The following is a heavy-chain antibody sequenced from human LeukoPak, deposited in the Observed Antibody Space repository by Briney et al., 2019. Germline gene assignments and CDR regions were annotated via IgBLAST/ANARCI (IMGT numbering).Heavy chain of an antibody. J-gene: IGHJ4*02. CDR2: INTADGNT. CDR3: ATRSESTYGGVFDF. D-gene: IGHD5-18*01. V-gene: IGHV1-3*04. Sequence: ASVKVSCKASGYTFTNHAMHWVRQAPGQGLEWMGWINTADGNTKYSQKFQGRVTLSRDTSANTAYMEVTSLRSEDTAVYYCATRSESTYGGVFDFWGQGSLVTVSS. CDR1: GYTFTNHA.